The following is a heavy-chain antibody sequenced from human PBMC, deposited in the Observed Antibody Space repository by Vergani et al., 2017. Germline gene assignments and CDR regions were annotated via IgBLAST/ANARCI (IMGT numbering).Heavy chain of an antibody. D-gene: IGHD4-23*01. CDR1: GYTFTSYY. Sequence: QVQLVQSGAEVKKPGASVKVSCKASGYTFTSYYMHWVRQAPGQGLEWMGIINPSGGSTSYAQKFQGRVTMARDTSTSTVYMELSSLRSEDTAVYYCASADYSGNLPGDYWGQGTLVTVSS. V-gene: IGHV1-46*01. J-gene: IGHJ4*02. CDR2: INPSGGST. CDR3: ASADYSGNLPGDY.